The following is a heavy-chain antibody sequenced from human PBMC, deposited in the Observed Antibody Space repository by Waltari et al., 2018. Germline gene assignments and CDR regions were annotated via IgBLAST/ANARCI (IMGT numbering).Heavy chain of an antibody. V-gene: IGHV4-59*01. CDR2: IHYSGST. CDR3: ARAPGVRVGFDF. J-gene: IGHJ4*02. CDR1: GGSISRYY. D-gene: IGHD3-22*01. Sequence: QVQLPESGPGLVKPSETLSLTCTVPGGSISRYYWSWIRQPPGKGLEWIGYIHYSGSTNYNPSLKSRVTMSIDTSKNQFSLELSSVTAADTAVYYCARAPGVRVGFDFWGQGTLVTVSS.